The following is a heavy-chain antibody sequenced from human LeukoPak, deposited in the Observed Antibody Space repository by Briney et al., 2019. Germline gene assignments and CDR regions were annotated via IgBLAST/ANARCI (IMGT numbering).Heavy chain of an antibody. CDR2: FDPEDGET. D-gene: IGHD3-22*01. Sequence: ASVKVSCKVSGYTLTELSMHWVRQAPGKGLEWMGGFDPEDGETIYAQKFQGRVTMTEDTSTDTAYMELSSLRSEDTAVYYCATDGYYYDSSGYYRDYWGQGTLVTVSS. CDR1: GYTLTELS. CDR3: ATDGYYYDSSGYYRDY. V-gene: IGHV1-24*01. J-gene: IGHJ4*02.